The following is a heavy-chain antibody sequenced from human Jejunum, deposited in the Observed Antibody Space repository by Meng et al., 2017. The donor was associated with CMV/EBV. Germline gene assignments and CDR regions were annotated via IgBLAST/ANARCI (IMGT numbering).Heavy chain of an antibody. J-gene: IGHJ6*02. D-gene: IGHD3-22*01. Sequence: TGVRQAPAPGLAWIGGLLPSPRTSSFERKVLDLVTITTDVSRTTVYMELSSLRSEDTAVYYCARSNFYDIRGKNYFKYYGMDVWGQGTTVTVSS. CDR2: LLPSPRTS. CDR3: ARSNFYDIRGKNYFKYYGMDV. V-gene: IGHV1-69*16.